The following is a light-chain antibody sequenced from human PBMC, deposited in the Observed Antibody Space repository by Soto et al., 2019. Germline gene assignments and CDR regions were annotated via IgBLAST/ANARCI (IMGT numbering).Light chain of an antibody. V-gene: IGKV1-39*01. CDR2: AAS. J-gene: IGKJ5*01. Sequence: IQLTQSPSFLSASVGDRVTITCRASQSISSYLNWYQQKPGKAPKLLIYAASSLQSGVPSRFSGSGSGTDLTLTISSLQPEDFATYYCQQSYSTPVTFGQGTRLEI. CDR1: QSISSY. CDR3: QQSYSTPVT.